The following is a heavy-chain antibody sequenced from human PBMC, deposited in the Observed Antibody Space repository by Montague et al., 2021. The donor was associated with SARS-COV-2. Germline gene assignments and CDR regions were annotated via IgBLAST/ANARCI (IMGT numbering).Heavy chain of an antibody. Sequence: SETLSLTCAVYGGSFSGYYWSWIRQPPGKGLERIGEINHSGSTNYNPSLTSRVPISMDTSKYQFSLKLSSVTAADTAVYYCARGVRQLGVRYYYYIDVWDKGTTVTVSS. D-gene: IGHD6-6*01. CDR2: INHSGST. V-gene: IGHV4-34*01. J-gene: IGHJ6*03. CDR3: ARGVRQLGVRYYYYIDV. CDR1: GGSFSGYY.